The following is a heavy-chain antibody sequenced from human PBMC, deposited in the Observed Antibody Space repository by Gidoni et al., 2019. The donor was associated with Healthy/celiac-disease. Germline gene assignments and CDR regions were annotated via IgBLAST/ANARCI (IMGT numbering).Heavy chain of an antibody. CDR3: VWWGVWRESPDY. V-gene: IGHV3-7*01. J-gene: IGHJ4*02. D-gene: IGHD2-21*01. CDR1: GFTFSSYW. CDR2: IKQDGSEK. Sequence: EVQLVESGRGLVQPGVSLRLSCAASGFTFSSYWMSWVRQAPGKGLEGVANIKQDGSEKYYGDAGKGRFTISRDKAKNSLYLQMNSRRAEDTAVYYCVWWGVWRESPDYWGQGTLVTVSS.